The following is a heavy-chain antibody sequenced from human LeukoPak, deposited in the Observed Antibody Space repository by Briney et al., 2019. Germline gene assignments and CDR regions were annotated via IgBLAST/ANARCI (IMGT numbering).Heavy chain of an antibody. CDR1: GFTVSSNY. D-gene: IGHD1-26*01. V-gene: IGHV3-66*01. Sequence: GALRLSCAASGFTVSSNYMSWVRQAPGKGLEWVSSIYSGGSTYYADSVKGRFTISRDNSKNTLYLQLNSLRAEDTAVYYCARGGVGAAPFDYWGQGTLVTVSS. J-gene: IGHJ4*02. CDR3: ARGGVGAAPFDY. CDR2: IYSGGST.